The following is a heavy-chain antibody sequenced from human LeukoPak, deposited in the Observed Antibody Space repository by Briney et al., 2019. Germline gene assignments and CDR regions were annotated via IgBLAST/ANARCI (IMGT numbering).Heavy chain of an antibody. D-gene: IGHD3-22*01. CDR1: GFTFSSYA. V-gene: IGHV3-23*01. CDR3: AKSSYYDSSGYYREYYFDY. CDR2: ISGGGGST. Sequence: PGGSLRLSCAASGFTFSSYAMSWVRQAPGKGLEWVSAISGGGGSTHYADSVKGWFTISRDNSKNTLYLQMSSLRAGDTAVYYCAKSSYYDSSGYYREYYFDYWGQGTLVTVSS. J-gene: IGHJ4*02.